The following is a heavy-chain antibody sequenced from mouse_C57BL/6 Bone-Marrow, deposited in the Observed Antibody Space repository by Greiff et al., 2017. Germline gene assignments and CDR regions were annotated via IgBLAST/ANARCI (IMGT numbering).Heavy chain of an antibody. J-gene: IGHJ3*01. CDR2: IGLKSDNYAT. CDR1: GFTFSNYW. Sequence: EVKLVESGGGLVQPGGSMKLSCVASGFTFSNYWMNWVRQSPEKGLEWVAQIGLKSDNYATHYAESVKGRFTISRDDSKSSVYLQMNNLRSEYTGIYYCTEQYWFADWGQGTLVTVSA. CDR3: TEQYWFAD. V-gene: IGHV6-3*01.